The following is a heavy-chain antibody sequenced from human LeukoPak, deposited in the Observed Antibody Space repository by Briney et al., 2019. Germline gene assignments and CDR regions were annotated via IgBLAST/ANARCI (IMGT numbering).Heavy chain of an antibody. CDR3: VRWMSGRSDL. CDR2: INTDGSRT. CDR1: GFTFSNYW. D-gene: IGHD3-3*01. J-gene: IGHJ4*02. V-gene: IGHV3-74*01. Sequence: PGGSLRLSCAGSGFTFSNYWVQWVRQAPGEGLVWVSRINTDGSRTDYADSVRGRFTISRDNAKNTLSLQMNSLTAEDTAVYYCVRWMSGRSDLWGQGTLVTVSS.